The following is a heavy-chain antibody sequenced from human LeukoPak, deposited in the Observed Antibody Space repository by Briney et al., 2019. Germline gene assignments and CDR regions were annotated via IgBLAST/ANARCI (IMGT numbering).Heavy chain of an antibody. CDR1: GFTFSNYA. CDR3: AKYSGSGYYYYYYMDV. J-gene: IGHJ6*03. CDR2: ISGSGGST. V-gene: IGHV3-23*01. D-gene: IGHD2-15*01. Sequence: PGGSLGLSCAASGFTFSNYAMHWVRQTPGKGLEWVSAISGSGGSTYYADSVKGRFTISRDNSKNTLYLQMNSLRAEDTAVYYCAKYSGSGYYYYYYMDVWGKGTTVTISS.